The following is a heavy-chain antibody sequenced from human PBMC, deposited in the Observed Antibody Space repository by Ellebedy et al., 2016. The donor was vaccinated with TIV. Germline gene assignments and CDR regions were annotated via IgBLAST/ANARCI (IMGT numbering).Heavy chain of an antibody. CDR1: GLTFRRYD. CDR3: TRFEIISGGGYGMDV. D-gene: IGHD3-16*01. Sequence: GGSLRLXXAASGLTFRRYDMHWVRQSTRKGLEWVASIDNAGDTYYPGSVKSRFTISRENAKNSLYLQMNSLRVEDTAVYYCTRFEIISGGGYGMDVWGQGTTVTVSS. V-gene: IGHV3-13*01. J-gene: IGHJ6*02. CDR2: IDNAGDT.